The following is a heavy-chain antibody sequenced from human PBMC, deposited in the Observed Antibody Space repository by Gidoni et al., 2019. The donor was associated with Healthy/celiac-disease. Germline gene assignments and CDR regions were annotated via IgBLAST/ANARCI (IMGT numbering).Heavy chain of an antibody. CDR1: VYTFTGYY. V-gene: IGHV1-2*02. CDR3: ARDWGVIAAAGSDY. D-gene: IGHD6-13*01. J-gene: IGHJ4*02. Sequence: QVQLVQSGAEVKKPGASVNVSCKASVYTFTGYYMQWVRQAPGQGLEWMGWINPNSGGTNYAQKFQGRVTMTRDTSISTAYMELSRLRSDDTAVYYCARDWGVIAAAGSDYWGQGTLVTVSS. CDR2: INPNSGGT.